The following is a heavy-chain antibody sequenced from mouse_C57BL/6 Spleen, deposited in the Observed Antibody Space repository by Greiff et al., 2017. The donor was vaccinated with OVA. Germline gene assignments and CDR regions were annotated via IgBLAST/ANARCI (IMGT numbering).Heavy chain of an antibody. CDR2: INPNNGGT. V-gene: IGHV1-18*01. J-gene: IGHJ3*01. CDR1: GYTFTDYN. Sequence: VHVKQSGPELVKPGASVKIPCKASGYTFTDYNMDWVKQSHGKSLEWIGDINPNNGGTIYNQKFKGKATLTVDKSSSTAYMELRSLTSEDTAVYYCARSARGFAYWGQGTLVTVSA. CDR3: ARSARGFAY.